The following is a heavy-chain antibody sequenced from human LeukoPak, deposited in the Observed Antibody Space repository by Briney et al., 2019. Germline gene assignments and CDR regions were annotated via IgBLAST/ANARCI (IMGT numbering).Heavy chain of an antibody. J-gene: IGHJ1*01. V-gene: IGHV1-24*01. D-gene: IGHD6-13*01. Sequence: ASVKVSCKVSGYTLTELSMHWVRQAPGKGLEWMGGFDPEDGETIYAQKFQGRVTMTEDTSTDTAYMELSSLRSEDTAVYYCATVSGSSSWYTFQHWGQGTLVTVSS. CDR2: FDPEDGET. CDR1: GYTLTELS. CDR3: ATVSGSSSWYTFQH.